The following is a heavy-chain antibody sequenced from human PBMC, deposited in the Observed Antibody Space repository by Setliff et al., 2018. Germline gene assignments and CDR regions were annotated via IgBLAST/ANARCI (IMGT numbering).Heavy chain of an antibody. CDR1: GESFSNNY. Sequence: SETLSLTCSVYGESFSNNYWSWIRQPPGKGLEWIGEINHYGSTNYKSSLRSRVTISLDTSKNQFSLKLNSVTAADTAVYYCARRWNFGPYGSGIHDGFDMWGQGTMVTVSS. V-gene: IGHV4-34*01. CDR3: ARRWNFGPYGSGIHDGFDM. D-gene: IGHD3-10*01. J-gene: IGHJ3*02. CDR2: INHYGST.